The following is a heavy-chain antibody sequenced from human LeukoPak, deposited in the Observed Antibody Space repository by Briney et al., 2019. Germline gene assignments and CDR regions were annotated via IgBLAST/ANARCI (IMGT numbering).Heavy chain of an antibody. V-gene: IGHV3-7*01. CDR1: GFTFRTYW. Sequence: GGSLRLSCAASGFTFRTYWMSWIRQAPGKEPEWVADIKQDGSEEYYLQSVRGRFTVSRDNAQNAVFLQMTNLRADDTAVYYCARWKMELRRNAFDFWGQGTVVTVSS. CDR3: ARWKMELRRNAFDF. J-gene: IGHJ3*01. CDR2: IKQDGSEE. D-gene: IGHD1-26*01.